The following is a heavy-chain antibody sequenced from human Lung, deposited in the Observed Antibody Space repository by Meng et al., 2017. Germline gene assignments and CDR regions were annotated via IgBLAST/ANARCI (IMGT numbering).Heavy chain of an antibody. Sequence: QVQLVQSGAEVKKPGSSVKVACKASGVTVSRYSFSWVRQAPGQGLEWMGRIIPILERANYAQKFQGRVTITADISTTTAYMEMRSLRSEDTAVYYYASAMGNYVPATNEWTPSYFDYWGRGTLVTVSS. CDR3: ASAMGNYVPATNEWTPSYFDY. CDR2: IIPILERA. V-gene: IGHV1-69*02. J-gene: IGHJ4*02. CDR1: GVTVSRYS. D-gene: IGHD3-16*01.